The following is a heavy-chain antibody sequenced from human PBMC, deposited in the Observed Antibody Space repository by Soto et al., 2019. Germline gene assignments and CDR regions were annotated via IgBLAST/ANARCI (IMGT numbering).Heavy chain of an antibody. V-gene: IGHV4-34*01. CDR1: GGSFSGYY. CDR3: ARVNIVVVPAADKGGWFDP. CDR2: INHSGST. Sequence: SETLSLTCAVYGGSFSGYYWSWIRQPPGKGLEWIGEINHSGSTNYNPSLKSRVTISVDTSKNQFSLKLSSVTAADTAVYYCARVNIVVVPAADKGGWFDPWGQGTLATVSS. J-gene: IGHJ5*02. D-gene: IGHD2-2*01.